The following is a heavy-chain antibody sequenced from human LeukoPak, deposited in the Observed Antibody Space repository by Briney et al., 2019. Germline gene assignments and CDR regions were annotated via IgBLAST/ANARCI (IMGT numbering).Heavy chain of an antibody. CDR1: GYIFTDYY. CDR2: VNSKSGET. Sequence: ASVKVSCKASGYIFTDYYIHWVRQAPGQGLEWVGRVNSKSGETNYAQKFQGSVTMTSDTSISTIYMELSGLTSDDTAAYYCARAHRFYDSSGYYSYYFDYWGQGALVTVSS. D-gene: IGHD3-22*01. V-gene: IGHV1-2*06. CDR3: ARAHRFYDSSGYYSYYFDY. J-gene: IGHJ4*02.